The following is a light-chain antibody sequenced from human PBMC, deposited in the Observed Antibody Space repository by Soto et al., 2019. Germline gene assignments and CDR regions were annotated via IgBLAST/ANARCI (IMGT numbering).Light chain of an antibody. CDR1: ESISTW. CDR3: QQYSRLWS. CDR2: GAS. J-gene: IGKJ1*01. Sequence: DIHMTQSPSSLSASVLDIVTITFRASESISTWLAWYQQKPGKAPKLLIYGASSLESGVPPRFSGDGSGTEFTLTISSLQRDDFGTYYCQQYSRLWSFGQGTKV. V-gene: IGKV1-5*03.